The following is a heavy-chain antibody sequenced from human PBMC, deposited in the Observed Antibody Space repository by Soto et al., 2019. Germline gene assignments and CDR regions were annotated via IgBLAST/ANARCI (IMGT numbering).Heavy chain of an antibody. Sequence: SVKVSCKASGGTFSSYAISWVRQAPGQGLEWMGGIIPIFGTANYAQKFQGRVTITADESTSTAYMELSSLRSEDTVVYYCARVGPYSSSRWFDPWGQGTLVTVSS. CDR1: GGTFSSYA. CDR2: IIPIFGTA. J-gene: IGHJ5*02. CDR3: ARVGPYSSSRWFDP. D-gene: IGHD6-6*01. V-gene: IGHV1-69*13.